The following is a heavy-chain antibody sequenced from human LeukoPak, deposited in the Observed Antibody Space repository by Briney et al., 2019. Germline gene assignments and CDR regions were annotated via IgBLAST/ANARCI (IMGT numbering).Heavy chain of an antibody. Sequence: PSETLSLTCDVYGGSFSGYYWSWIRQPPGKGLEWIGEINHSGSTNYNPSLKSRVTISVDTSKNQFSLKLSSVTAADTAVYYCARERTTRVVDYWGQGTLVTVSS. V-gene: IGHV4-34*01. J-gene: IGHJ4*02. CDR1: GGSFSGYY. CDR3: ARERTTRVVDY. D-gene: IGHD1-14*01. CDR2: INHSGST.